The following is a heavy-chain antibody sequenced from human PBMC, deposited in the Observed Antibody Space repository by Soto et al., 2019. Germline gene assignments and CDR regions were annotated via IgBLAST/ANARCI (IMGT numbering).Heavy chain of an antibody. CDR2: IYYSGST. V-gene: IGHV4-31*03. J-gene: IGHJ4*02. D-gene: IGHD6-19*01. CDR3: ASGRSSGWYDGFDY. CDR1: GGXICSGGYY. Sequence: TXXLTCXVSGGXICSGGYYWSWIRQHPGKGLEWIGYIYYSGSTYYNPSLKSRVTISVDTSKNQFSLKLSSVTAADTAVYYCASGRSSGWYDGFDYWGQGTLVTVSS.